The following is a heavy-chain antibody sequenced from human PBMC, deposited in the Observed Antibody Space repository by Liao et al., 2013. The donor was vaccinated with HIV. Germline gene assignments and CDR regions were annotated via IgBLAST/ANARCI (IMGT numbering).Heavy chain of an antibody. CDR2: IYTSGIT. J-gene: IGHJ4*01. D-gene: IGHD3-16*01. CDR3: ARDAYLGPAYFFES. Sequence: QVQLQESGPGLVKPSQTLSLTCTVSGGSITSGHYYWSWIRQPAGKGLEWIGRIYTSGITNYNPYLERRVTMSIDTSKTQFSLRLMSVTAADTAVYYCARDAYLGPAYFFESWGHGTLVTVSS. V-gene: IGHV4-61*02. CDR1: GGSITSGHYY.